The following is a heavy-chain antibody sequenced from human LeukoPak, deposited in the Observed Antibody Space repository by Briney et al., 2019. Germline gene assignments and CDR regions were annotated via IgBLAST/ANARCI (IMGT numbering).Heavy chain of an antibody. J-gene: IGHJ4*02. CDR3: AREGSGTYYFDY. D-gene: IGHD3-10*01. Sequence: GGSLRLSCAASGFTFSSYSMNWVRQAPGKGLEWVSSISSSSNYIYYADSVKGRFTNSRNNAKNSLYLQMNSLRAEDTAVYYCAREGSGTYYFDYWGQGTLVTVSS. CDR2: ISSSSNYI. CDR1: GFTFSSYS. V-gene: IGHV3-21*01.